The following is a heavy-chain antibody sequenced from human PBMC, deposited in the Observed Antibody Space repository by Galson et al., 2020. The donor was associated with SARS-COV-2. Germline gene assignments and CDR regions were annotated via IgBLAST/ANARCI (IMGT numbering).Heavy chain of an antibody. CDR1: GYIFTDYY. V-gene: IGHV1-2*06. CDR2: INPKSGGT. Sequence: ASVKVSCKASGYIFTDYYMDWVRQAPGQGLEWMGRINPKSGGTNYAQKFQGRVTMTRDTSISTAYMEVSRLRSDDTAVYYCATLTGDESDYFDYWGRGTLATVSS. J-gene: IGHJ4*02. D-gene: IGHD7-27*01. CDR3: ATLTGDESDYFDY.